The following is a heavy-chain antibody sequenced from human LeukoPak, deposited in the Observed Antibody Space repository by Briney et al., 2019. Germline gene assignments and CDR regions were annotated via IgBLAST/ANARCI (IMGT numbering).Heavy chain of an antibody. CDR3: ARAMSTFGGVRNYFDS. Sequence: PGGSLRLSCAASGSTFSYYSMNWVRQAPGKGLEWISFVSISSGTIYYADSVKGRFSISRDNAKSSLDLQMNSLRAEDTAVYYCARAMSTFGGVRNYFDSWGQGTLVTVSS. J-gene: IGHJ4*02. D-gene: IGHD3-16*01. V-gene: IGHV3-48*04. CDR2: VSISSGTI. CDR1: GSTFSYYS.